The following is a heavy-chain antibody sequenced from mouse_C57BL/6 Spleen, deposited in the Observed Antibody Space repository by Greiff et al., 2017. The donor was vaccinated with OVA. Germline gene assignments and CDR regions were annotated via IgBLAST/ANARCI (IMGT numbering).Heavy chain of an antibody. Sequence: QVQLQQPGAELVKPGASVKLSCKASGYTFTSYWMQWVKQRPGQGLEWIGEIDPSDSYTNYNQKFKGKATLTVDTSSSTAYMQLSSLTSEDSAVYYCARWVSYYFDYWGQGTTLTVSS. J-gene: IGHJ2*01. CDR1: GYTFTSYW. CDR2: IDPSDSYT. CDR3: ARWVSYYFDY. D-gene: IGHD6-2*01. V-gene: IGHV1-50*01.